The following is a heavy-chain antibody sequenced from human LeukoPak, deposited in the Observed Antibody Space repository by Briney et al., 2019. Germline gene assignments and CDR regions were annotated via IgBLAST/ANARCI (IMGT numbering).Heavy chain of an antibody. D-gene: IGHD3-10*01. J-gene: IGHJ5*02. CDR3: ATEGTDGRGSFGWFDA. V-gene: IGHV3-7*01. CDR1: GFTFSTYR. CDR2: IKEDGTLS. Sequence: PGGSLRLSCTASGFTFSTYRMTWVRQAPGKGLEWVSNIKEDGTLSYYVDSVKGRFTISRDNAKNSLFLQLNSLRAEDTAVYYCATEGTDGRGSFGWFDAWGQGTLVTVSS.